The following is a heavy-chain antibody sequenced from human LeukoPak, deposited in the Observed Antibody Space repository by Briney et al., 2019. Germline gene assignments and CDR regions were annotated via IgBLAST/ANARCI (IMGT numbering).Heavy chain of an antibody. Sequence: GGSLRLSCAASGFTFSSYAMSWVRQAPGEGLDWVSAISGSGGSTYYADSVKGRFTISRDNSKNTLYLQMNSLRAEDTAVYYCAKTNSGWSYFDYWGQGTLVTVSS. D-gene: IGHD6-19*01. CDR1: GFTFSSYA. CDR3: AKTNSGWSYFDY. J-gene: IGHJ4*02. V-gene: IGHV3-23*01. CDR2: ISGSGGST.